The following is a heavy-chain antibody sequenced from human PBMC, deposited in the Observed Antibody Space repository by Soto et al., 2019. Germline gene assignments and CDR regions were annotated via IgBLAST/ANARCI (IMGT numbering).Heavy chain of an antibody. CDR2: TYYRSRWYN. CDR3: ARGRYSSFDF. V-gene: IGHV6-1*01. Sequence: PSQTLSLTCDTSGDNVFNNAIAWNWIRQSPSRGLEWLGRTYYRSRWYNEYAVSVEGRLTVNLDTSTNLFSLQLNSVTSEDTAVYYCARGRYSSFDFWGQGTPVTVSS. D-gene: IGHD4-4*01. CDR1: GDNVFNNAIA. J-gene: IGHJ4*02.